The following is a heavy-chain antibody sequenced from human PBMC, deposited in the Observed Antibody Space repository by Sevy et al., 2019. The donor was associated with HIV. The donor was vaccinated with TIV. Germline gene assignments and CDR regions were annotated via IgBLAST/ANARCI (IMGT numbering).Heavy chain of an antibody. CDR1: GGSISSGGYS. CDR3: ARDAYCGGDCPGAFDI. V-gene: IGHV4-30-2*01. CDR2: IYHSGST. D-gene: IGHD2-21*02. J-gene: IGHJ3*02. Sequence: SETLSLTCAVSGGSISSGGYSWCWIRQPPGKGLEWIGYIYHSGSTYYNPSLKSRVTISVDRSKNQFSLKLSSVTAADTAVYYCARDAYCGGDCPGAFDIWGQGTMVTVSS.